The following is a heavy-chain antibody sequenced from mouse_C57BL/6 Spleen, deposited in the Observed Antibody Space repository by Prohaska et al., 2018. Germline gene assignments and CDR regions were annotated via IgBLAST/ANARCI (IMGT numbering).Heavy chain of an antibody. D-gene: IGHD1-1*02. Sequence: QIQLVQSGPELKKPGETVKISCKASGYTFTTYGMSWVKQAPGKGLKWMGRINTYSGVPTYADDFKGRFAFSLETSASTAYLQINNLKNEDTATYFCARWYLYAMDYWGQGTSVTVSS. V-gene: IGHV9-3*01. J-gene: IGHJ4*01. CDR1: GYTFTTYG. CDR2: INTYSGVP. CDR3: ARWYLYAMDY.